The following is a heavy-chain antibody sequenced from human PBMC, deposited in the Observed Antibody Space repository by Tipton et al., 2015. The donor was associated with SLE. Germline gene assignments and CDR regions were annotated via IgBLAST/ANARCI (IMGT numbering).Heavy chain of an antibody. J-gene: IGHJ4*02. Sequence: TLSLTCTVSGGSISSSSYYWGWIRQPPGKEPEWIGSVYYSGSTNYNPSLKSRVTISVDTSKNQFSLKLSSVTAADTAVYYCARQVRYSSSWYSGRYFDYWGQGTLVTVSS. CDR1: GGSISSSSYY. CDR2: VYYSGST. CDR3: ARQVRYSSSWYSGRYFDY. D-gene: IGHD6-13*01. V-gene: IGHV4-39*01.